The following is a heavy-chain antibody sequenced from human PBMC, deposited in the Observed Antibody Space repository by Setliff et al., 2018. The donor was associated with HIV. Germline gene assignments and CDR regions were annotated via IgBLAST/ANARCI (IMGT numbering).Heavy chain of an antibody. CDR2: IGPIYTSGST. Sequence: SETLSLTCTVSGGSISSYYWTWIRQPAGKGLEWIGRIGPIYTSGSTKYNPSLESRVTMSVDTSKNQFSLRLYSVTAADTAVYYCARHPREEPQRNYKLDSWGQGTLVTVSS. D-gene: IGHD1-7*01. CDR1: GGSISSYY. J-gene: IGHJ4*02. CDR3: ARHPREEPQRNYKLDS. V-gene: IGHV4-4*07.